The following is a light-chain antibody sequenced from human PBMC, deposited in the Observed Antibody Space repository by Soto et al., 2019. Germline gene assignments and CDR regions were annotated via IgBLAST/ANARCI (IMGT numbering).Light chain of an antibody. CDR1: ESIDSW. V-gene: IGKV1-5*03. J-gene: IGKJ1*01. Sequence: DIHMTQSPSTLSASVGDRVTITCRASESIDSWLAWHQQKPGRAPKVLISKASSLESGVPSRFSGSGFGTEFTLTISSLQPEDFATYYCQQYKSYRAFGQGTKVDIK. CDR2: KAS. CDR3: QQYKSYRA.